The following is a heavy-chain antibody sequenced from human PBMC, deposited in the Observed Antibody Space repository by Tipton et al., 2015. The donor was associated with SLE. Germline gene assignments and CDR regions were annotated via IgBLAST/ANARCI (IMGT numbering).Heavy chain of an antibody. V-gene: IGHV4-4*07. CDR1: GDSIRSYS. J-gene: IGHJ5*02. Sequence: TLSLTCTVSGDSIRSYSWNWIRQPAGKRLEWIGRIYTSGSTIYNPSLDSRVSISVDVSRNQFSLTLNSVTATDAAVYYCARASFIVGSTTFWFDPWGQGALVIVSS. CDR2: IYTSGST. CDR3: ARASFIVGSTTFWFDP. D-gene: IGHD1-26*01.